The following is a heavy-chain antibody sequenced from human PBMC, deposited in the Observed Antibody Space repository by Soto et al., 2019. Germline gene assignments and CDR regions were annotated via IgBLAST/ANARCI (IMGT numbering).Heavy chain of an antibody. D-gene: IGHD3-3*01. CDR1: GGSISSGGYY. CDR3: ARDARFPYYYYGMDV. CDR2: IYYSGST. V-gene: IGHV4-31*03. Sequence: SETLSLTCTVSGGSISSGGYYWSWIRQHPGKGLEWIGYIYYSGSTYYNPSLKSRVTISVDTSKNQFSLKLSSVTAADTAVYYCARDARFPYYYYGMDVWGQGTTVTVSS. J-gene: IGHJ6*02.